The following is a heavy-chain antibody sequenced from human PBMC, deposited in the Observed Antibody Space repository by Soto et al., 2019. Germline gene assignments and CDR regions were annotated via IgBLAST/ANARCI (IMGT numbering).Heavy chain of an antibody. CDR2: IYFSGTT. J-gene: IGHJ4*02. Sequence: WTWLRQPPGTRLEWIGYIYFSGTTEYNPSLKSRVAISFDTSKNQFSLKLSSVIAADTAVYYCAREGKRVSMVRGFDSWGQGTLVTVSS. V-gene: IGHV4-59*01. D-gene: IGHD3-10*01. CDR3: AREGKRVSMVRGFDS.